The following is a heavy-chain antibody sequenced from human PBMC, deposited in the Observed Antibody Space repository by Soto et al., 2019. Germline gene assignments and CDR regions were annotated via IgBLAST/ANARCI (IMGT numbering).Heavy chain of an antibody. CDR3: AKDHPESWIQVWLLGMDV. CDR2: ISYDGSNK. V-gene: IGHV3-30*18. Sequence: GGSLRLSCAASGFTFSSYGMHWVRQAPGKGLEWVAVISYDGSNKYYADSVKGRFTISRDNSKNTLYLQMNSLRAEDTAVYYCAKDHPESWIQVWLLGMDVWGQGTTVTVSS. D-gene: IGHD5-18*01. CDR1: GFTFSSYG. J-gene: IGHJ6*02.